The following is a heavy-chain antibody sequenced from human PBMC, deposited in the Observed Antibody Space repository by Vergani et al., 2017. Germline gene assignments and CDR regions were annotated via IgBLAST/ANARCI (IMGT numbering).Heavy chain of an antibody. CDR3: ARVSGPYYFDY. J-gene: IGHJ4*02. V-gene: IGHV4-61*10. CDR1: GGSVSSGSYY. CDR2: IYHRGST. Sequence: QVQLQESGPGLVKPPETLSLTCTVSGGSVSSGSYYWSWIRQPAGKGLGWVGYIYHRGSTSYNPSLKSRVTISVDTSKYQFSLKLSSVTAADTAVYYCARVSGPYYFDYWGRGILVTVSS.